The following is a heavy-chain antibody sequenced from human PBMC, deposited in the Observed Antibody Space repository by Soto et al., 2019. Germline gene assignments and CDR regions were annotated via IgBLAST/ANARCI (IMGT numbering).Heavy chain of an antibody. CDR2: ITAYNGNT. V-gene: IGHV1-18*01. J-gene: IGHJ5*02. CDR1: GYTFTSYG. D-gene: IGHD1-26*01. Sequence: ASVKVSCKASGYTFTSYGISWVRQAPGQGLDWMGWITAYNGNTNYAQKLQGRVIMTADTSTSTAYMELRSLRSDDTAVYYCARGGVGSTTTWFDPWGQGTLVTVSS. CDR3: ARGGVGSTTTWFDP.